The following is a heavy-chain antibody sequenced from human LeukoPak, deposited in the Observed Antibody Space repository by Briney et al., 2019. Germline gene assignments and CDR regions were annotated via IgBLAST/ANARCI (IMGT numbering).Heavy chain of an antibody. D-gene: IGHD1-1*01. V-gene: IGHV3-7*04. J-gene: IGHJ4*02. CDR2: IHPEGNEK. Sequence: GGSLRLSCATSGFTFSNFWMSWVRQAPGRGLEWVANIHPEGNEKYHVESVKGRFTITRDNARNLLFLQMNGLRVEDTAVYYCARGDDFSGDHWGQGTLVTVSS. CDR3: ARGDDFSGDH. CDR1: GFTFSNFW.